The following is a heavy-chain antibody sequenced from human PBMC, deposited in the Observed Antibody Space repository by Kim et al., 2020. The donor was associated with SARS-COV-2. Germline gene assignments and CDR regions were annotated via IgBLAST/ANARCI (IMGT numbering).Heavy chain of an antibody. Sequence: NSTPALKSRVTIPVDTSKNQFSLQLSSVTAAETAVYYCARGFYYYGMDVWGQGTTVTVSS. V-gene: IGHV4-34*01. CDR3: ARGFYYYGMDV. J-gene: IGHJ6*02.